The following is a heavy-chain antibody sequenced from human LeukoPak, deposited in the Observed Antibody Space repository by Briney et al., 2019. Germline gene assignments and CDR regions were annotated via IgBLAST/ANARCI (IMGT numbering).Heavy chain of an antibody. J-gene: IGHJ4*02. V-gene: IGHV1-69*02. CDR1: GGTFSSYT. D-gene: IGHD3-22*01. CDR3: ASDRQYYFDY. CDR2: IIPILGIA. Sequence: SVKVSCKASGGTFSSYTISWVLQAPGQGLEWMGRIIPILGIANYAQKFQGRVTITADKSTSTAYMELSSLRSEDTAVYYCASDRQYYFDYWGQGTLVTVSS.